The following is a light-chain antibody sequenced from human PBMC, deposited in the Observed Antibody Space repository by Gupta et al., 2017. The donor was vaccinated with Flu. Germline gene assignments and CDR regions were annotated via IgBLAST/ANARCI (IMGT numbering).Light chain of an antibody. CDR1: QSISSW. V-gene: IGKV1-5*03. J-gene: IGKJ2*03. CDR3: QQYNSYPYS. Sequence: DIQMTQSPSTLSASVRDRVTITCRASQSISSWLAWYQQKPGKAPKLLIYKASSLESGGPSRFSGSGSGTEFTLTISSLQPDDFATYYCQQYNSYPYSFGQGTKLEIK. CDR2: KAS.